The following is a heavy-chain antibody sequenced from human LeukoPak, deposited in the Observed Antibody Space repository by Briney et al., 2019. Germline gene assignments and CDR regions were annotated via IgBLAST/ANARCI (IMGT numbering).Heavy chain of an antibody. D-gene: IGHD3-16*01. CDR1: GFTFDNYA. J-gene: IGHJ4*02. Sequence: GGSLRLSCAASGFTFDNYAMHWVRQAPGKGLEWVSLISVDGGSTYYADSVKGRFTISRDNSKNSLYLQMNSLRTEDTALYYCAKSRDPWGYFDNWGQGTLVTVSS. V-gene: IGHV3-43*02. CDR3: AKSRDPWGYFDN. CDR2: ISVDGGST.